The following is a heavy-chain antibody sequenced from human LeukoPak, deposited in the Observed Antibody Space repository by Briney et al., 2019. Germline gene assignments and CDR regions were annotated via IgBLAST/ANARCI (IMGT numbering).Heavy chain of an antibody. J-gene: IGHJ6*02. Sequence: PGGSLRLSCAASGFTLSSYSMNLVRQAPGKGLEWVSSISSSSSYIYYADSVKGRFTISRDNAKNSLYLQMNSLRAEDTAVYYCARGVRRYYDILTGRYGMDVWGQGTTVTVSS. CDR2: ISSSSSYI. D-gene: IGHD3-9*01. CDR1: GFTLSSYS. CDR3: ARGVRRYYDILTGRYGMDV. V-gene: IGHV3-21*01.